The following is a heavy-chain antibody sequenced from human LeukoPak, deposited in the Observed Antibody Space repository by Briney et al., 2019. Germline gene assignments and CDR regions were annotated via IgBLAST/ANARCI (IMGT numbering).Heavy chain of an antibody. CDR2: IGGSNGIT. D-gene: IGHD5-12*01. CDR1: RFTFNSYA. V-gene: IGHV3-23*01. J-gene: IGHJ4*02. CDR3: ARNENSGWGYFDY. Sequence: GGSLRLSCAASRFTFNSYAMSWVRQAPGKGLEWVSVIGGSNGITFYVGSVKGRFAISRDNSKDTLYLQMNSLRAEDTAVYYCARNENSGWGYFDYWGQGTLVTVSS.